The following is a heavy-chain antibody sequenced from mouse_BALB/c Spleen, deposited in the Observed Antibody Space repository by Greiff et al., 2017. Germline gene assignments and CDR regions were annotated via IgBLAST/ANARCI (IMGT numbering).Heavy chain of an antibody. Sequence: EVKLQQSGAELVRSGASVKLSCTASGFNIKDYYMHWVKQRPEQGLEWIGWIDPENGDTEYAPKFQGKATMTADTSSNTAYLQLSSLTSEDTAVYYCNAWDYYGSSAWFAYWGQGTLVTVSA. CDR3: NAWDYYGSSAWFAY. CDR2: IDPENGDT. V-gene: IGHV14-4*02. CDR1: GFNIKDYY. J-gene: IGHJ3*01. D-gene: IGHD1-1*01.